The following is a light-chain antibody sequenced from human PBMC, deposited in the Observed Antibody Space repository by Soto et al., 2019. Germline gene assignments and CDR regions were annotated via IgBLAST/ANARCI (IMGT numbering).Light chain of an antibody. V-gene: IGLV2-14*01. CDR1: SSDVGGYNY. CDR2: EVS. Sequence: QSALAQPASVSGSPGQSITISCTGTSSDVGGYNYVSWYQQHPGKAPKLMIYEVSNRPSGVSNRFSGSKSGNTASLTISGLQAEDEADYYCSSYTSSSTRVFXTGTKVTV. J-gene: IGLJ1*01. CDR3: SSYTSSSTRV.